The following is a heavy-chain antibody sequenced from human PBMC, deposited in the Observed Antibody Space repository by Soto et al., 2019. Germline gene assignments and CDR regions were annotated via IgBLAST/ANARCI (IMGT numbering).Heavy chain of an antibody. Sequence: SETLSLTCTVSGGSISSSSYYWGWIRQPPGKGPEWIGSIYYSGSTYYNPSLKSRVTISVDTSKNQFSLKLSSVTAADTAVYYCARPHRSGRGAFDIWGQGTMVTVSS. CDR3: ARPHRSGRGAFDI. J-gene: IGHJ3*02. CDR2: IYYSGST. CDR1: GGSISSSSYY. V-gene: IGHV4-39*01. D-gene: IGHD3-10*01.